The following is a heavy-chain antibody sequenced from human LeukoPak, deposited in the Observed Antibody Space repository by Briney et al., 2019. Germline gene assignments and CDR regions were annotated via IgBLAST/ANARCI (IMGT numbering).Heavy chain of an antibody. CDR1: GGSISSGGYY. CDR3: ARSGSGSTYYFDY. V-gene: IGHV4-31*03. J-gene: IGHJ4*02. Sequence: TSETLSFTCTVSGGSISSGGYYWRWLRQHPGKGLEWIAYIYYSGSTYYNPSLKSRVTISVDTSKNQFSLKLSSVTAADTAVYYCARSGSGSTYYFDYWGQGTLVTVSS. D-gene: IGHD3-10*01. CDR2: IYYSGST.